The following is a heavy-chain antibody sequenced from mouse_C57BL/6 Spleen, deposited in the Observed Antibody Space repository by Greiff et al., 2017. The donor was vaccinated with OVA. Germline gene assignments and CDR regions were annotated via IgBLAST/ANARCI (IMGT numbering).Heavy chain of an antibody. V-gene: IGHV1-80*01. CDR1: GYAFSSYW. J-gene: IGHJ2*01. CDR2: IYPGDGDT. CDR3: ARGGYYGSADY. D-gene: IGHD1-1*01. Sequence: VKLQQSGAELVKPGASVTISCKASGYAFSSYWLNWVKQRPGQGLEWIGQIYPGDGDTNSNGKFKGQATLTADRSSSTAYMQLSSLPSEDSAVYICARGGYYGSADYWGQGTTLTVSS.